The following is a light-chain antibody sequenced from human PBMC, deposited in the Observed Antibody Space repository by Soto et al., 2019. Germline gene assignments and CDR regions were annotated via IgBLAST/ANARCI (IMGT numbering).Light chain of an antibody. Sequence: DIQITKSPSSLSASVGDRVTVACRASQNIGTYLNWYQQRSGKAPKVLISDAFSLQSGVPSRFSGSGSGTDFTLTISSMQPEDYANYYCQQSYNTPLTFGGGTKVDIK. J-gene: IGKJ4*01. CDR2: DAF. CDR1: QNIGTY. CDR3: QQSYNTPLT. V-gene: IGKV1-39*01.